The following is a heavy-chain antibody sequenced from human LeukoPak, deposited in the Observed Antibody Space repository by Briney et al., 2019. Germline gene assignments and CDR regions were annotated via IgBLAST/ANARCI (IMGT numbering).Heavy chain of an antibody. CDR1: GFTFSSSA. D-gene: IGHD4-17*01. CDR2: ISGSGSGGST. J-gene: IGHJ4*02. V-gene: IGHV3-23*01. CDR3: ARDKAHYGDYDGGQPGPTDY. Sequence: PGGSLRLSCAASGFTFSSSAMSWVRQAPGKGLEWVSNISGSGSGGSTYYADSVKGRFTISRDNSKNTLYLQMNSLRAEDTAVYYCARDKAHYGDYDGGQPGPTDYWGQGTLVTVSS.